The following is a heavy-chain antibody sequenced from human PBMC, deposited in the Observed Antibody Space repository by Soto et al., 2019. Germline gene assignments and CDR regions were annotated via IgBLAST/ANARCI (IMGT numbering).Heavy chain of an antibody. D-gene: IGHD3-10*01. J-gene: IGHJ6*02. CDR3: ARMRRRFGELLSHYYGMDV. CDR2: IFSNDEK. V-gene: IGHV2-26*01. Sequence: QVTLKESGPVLVKPTETLTLTCTVSGFSLSNARMGVSWIRQPPGKALEWLAHIFSNDEKSYSTSLKSRLTISKDTSKSQVVLTMTNMDPVDTATYYCARMRRRFGELLSHYYGMDVWGQGTTVTVSS. CDR1: GFSLSNARMG.